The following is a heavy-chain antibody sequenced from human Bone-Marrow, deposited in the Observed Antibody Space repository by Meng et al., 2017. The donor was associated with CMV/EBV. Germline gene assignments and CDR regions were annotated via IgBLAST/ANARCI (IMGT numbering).Heavy chain of an antibody. J-gene: IGHJ6*02. CDR1: GGTFSSYA. Sequence: SVKVSCKASGGTFSSYAISWVRQAPGQGLEWMGGIIPIFDTANYAQKFQGRVTITTDESTSTAYMELSSLRSEDTAVYYCAIIQLGIAVVVPAANPLSSGMDVWGQGTTVTVSS. V-gene: IGHV1-69*05. CDR2: IIPIFDTA. D-gene: IGHD2-2*01. CDR3: AIIQLGIAVVVPAANPLSSGMDV.